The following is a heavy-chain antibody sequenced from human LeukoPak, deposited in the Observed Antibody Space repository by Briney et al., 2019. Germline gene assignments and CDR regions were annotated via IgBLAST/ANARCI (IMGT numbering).Heavy chain of an antibody. D-gene: IGHD3-10*01. V-gene: IGHV4-31*03. CDR1: GGSISSGGYY. J-gene: IGHJ3*02. Sequence: SQTLSLTCTVSGGSISSGGYYWSWIRQHPGKGLEGIVYIYYSGSTYYNPSLKSRVTISVDTSKNQFSLKLSSVTAADTAVYYCARDWAMVRGVMGHAFDIWGQGTMVTVSS. CDR3: ARDWAMVRGVMGHAFDI. CDR2: IYYSGST.